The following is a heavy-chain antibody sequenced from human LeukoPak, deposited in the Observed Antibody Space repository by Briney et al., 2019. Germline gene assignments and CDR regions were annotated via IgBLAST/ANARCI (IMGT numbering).Heavy chain of an antibody. CDR2: IIPIFGTA. Sequence: SVKVSCKASGGTFSSYAISWVRQAPGQGLEWTGRIIPIFGTANYAQKFQGRVTITTDESTSTAYMELSSLRSEDTAVYYCASNYYGSGSLGYWGQGTLVTVSS. D-gene: IGHD3-10*01. CDR1: GGTFSSYA. J-gene: IGHJ4*02. V-gene: IGHV1-69*05. CDR3: ASNYYGSGSLGY.